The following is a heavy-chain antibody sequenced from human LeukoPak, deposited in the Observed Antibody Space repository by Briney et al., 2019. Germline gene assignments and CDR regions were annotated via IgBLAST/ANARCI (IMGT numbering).Heavy chain of an antibody. Sequence: ASVKVSCKASGYTFIDYGISWVRQAPGQGLEWTGWISVDNGDPKYAQKFQDRVTMTRDTSTGTFYMTLRSLRSDDTAVYYCASGLVELPDSWGQGTLVTVSS. J-gene: IGHJ4*02. D-gene: IGHD1-7*01. CDR2: ISVDNGDP. CDR3: ASGLVELPDS. V-gene: IGHV1-18*01. CDR1: GYTFIDYG.